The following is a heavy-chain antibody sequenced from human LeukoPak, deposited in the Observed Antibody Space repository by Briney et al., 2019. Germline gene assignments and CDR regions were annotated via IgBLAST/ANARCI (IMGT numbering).Heavy chain of an antibody. V-gene: IGHV3-20*01. CDR2: INWNGGST. CDR3: ARDLVSDYYGSGSYSPNWFDP. CDR1: GFTFDDYG. D-gene: IGHD3-10*01. J-gene: IGHJ5*02. Sequence: PGGSLRLSCAAPGFTFDDYGMSWVRQAPGKGLEWVSGINWNGGSTGYAGSVKGRFTISRDNAKNSLYLQMNSLRAEDTALYHCARDLVSDYYGSGSYSPNWFDPWGQGTLVTVSS.